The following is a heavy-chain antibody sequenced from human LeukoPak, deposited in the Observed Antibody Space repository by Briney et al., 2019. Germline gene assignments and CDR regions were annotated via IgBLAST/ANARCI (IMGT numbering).Heavy chain of an antibody. CDR3: ARDHRGYYDSSSYSARSEYYYYYYGMDV. CDR2: ISYDGSNK. V-gene: IGHV3-30-3*01. Sequence: PGRSLRLSCAASGFTFSSYAMHWVRQAPGKGLEWVAVISYDGSNKYYADSVKGRFTISRDNSKNTLYLQMNSLRAEDTAVYYCARDHRGYYDSSSYSARSEYYYYYYGMDVWGQGTTVTVSS. J-gene: IGHJ6*02. CDR1: GFTFSSYA. D-gene: IGHD3-22*01.